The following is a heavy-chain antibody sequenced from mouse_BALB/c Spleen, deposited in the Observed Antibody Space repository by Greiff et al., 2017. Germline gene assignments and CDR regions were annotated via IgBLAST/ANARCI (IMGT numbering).Heavy chain of an antibody. CDR3: ANFYYDYDAWFAY. Sequence: VMLVESGAELARPGASVKMSCKASGYTFTSYTMHWVKQRPGQGLEWIGYINPSSGYTNYNQKFKDKATLTADKSSSTAYMQLNSLTSEDSAVYYCANFYYDYDAWFAYWGQGTLVTVSA. V-gene: IGHV1-4*01. CDR2: INPSSGYT. J-gene: IGHJ3*01. CDR1: GYTFTSYT. D-gene: IGHD2-4*01.